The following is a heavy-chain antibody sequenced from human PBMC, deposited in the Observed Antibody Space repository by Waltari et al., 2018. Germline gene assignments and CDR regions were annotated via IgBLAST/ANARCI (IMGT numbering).Heavy chain of an antibody. CDR2: IKEDGNEK. CDR3: ARGPY. CDR1: GCTFSRYW. V-gene: IGHV3-7*04. Sequence: EVQLVESGGGLVQPGGSLRLSWAGSGCTFSRYWRSWGRQAPGKGLEWVANIKEDGNEKYYVDSVMGRFTISRDNAKNSLHLQMNSLRADDTAVYYCARGPYWGQGTLVTVSS. J-gene: IGHJ4*02.